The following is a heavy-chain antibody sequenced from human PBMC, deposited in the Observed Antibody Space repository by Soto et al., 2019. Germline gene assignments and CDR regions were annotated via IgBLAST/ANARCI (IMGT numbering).Heavy chain of an antibody. V-gene: IGHV3-23*01. J-gene: IGHJ4*02. CDR1: GLTFSRYA. CDR3: ATSLRPSALTAYYFHY. Sequence: EEQLLESGVCLVQPGGSLRLSCAASGLTFSRYAMIWVRQAPGKGLEWVSIINPSGDITYYGDSVKGRFTISRDNSKNTLSLQMNSLRAEDTAVYYCATSLRPSALTAYYFHYRGQWTVVTVSS. D-gene: IGHD2-21*02. CDR2: INPSGDIT.